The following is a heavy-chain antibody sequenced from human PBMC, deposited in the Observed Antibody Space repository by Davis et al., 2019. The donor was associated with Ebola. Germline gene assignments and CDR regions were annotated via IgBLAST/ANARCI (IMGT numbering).Heavy chain of an antibody. J-gene: IGHJ4*02. Sequence: SVKVSCKASGYTFTSYAMHWVRQAPGQRLEWMGWINAGNGNTKYSQKFQGRVTITRDTSASTAYMELSSLRSEDTAVYYCASSFFEYYDFWSGYYMADYWGQGTLVTVSS. V-gene: IGHV1-3*01. CDR3: ASSFFEYYDFWSGYYMADY. CDR1: GYTFTSYA. D-gene: IGHD3-3*01. CDR2: INAGNGNT.